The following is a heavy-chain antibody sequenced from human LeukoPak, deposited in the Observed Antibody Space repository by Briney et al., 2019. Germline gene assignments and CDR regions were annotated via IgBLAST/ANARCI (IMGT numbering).Heavy chain of an antibody. CDR1: GGSISRSRYY. D-gene: IGHD3-9*01. CDR2: IYYSGST. CDR3: ASSRYFDWSRFDA. V-gene: IGHV4-39*01. Sequence: SETLSLTCTVSGGSISRSRYYWAWIRPPPWKGLEWIVSIYYSGSTYYNPSLKSRVTISVDTSKNQFSLKLSYVTAADTAVYYCASSRYFDWSRFDAWGQGTLVTVCS. J-gene: IGHJ5*02.